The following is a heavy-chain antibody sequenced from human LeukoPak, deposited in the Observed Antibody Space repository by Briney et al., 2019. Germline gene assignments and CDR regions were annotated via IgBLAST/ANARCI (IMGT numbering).Heavy chain of an antibody. Sequence: GGTLRLSCAASGFTFSNYGMSWVRQAPGKGLEWVSSITSSSSYIYYADSVRGRFTISRDNSKNGLYLQMNSLRPEDTAIYYCAREGFTSSWLYYYYYMDVWDKGTTVTVSS. D-gene: IGHD6-13*01. J-gene: IGHJ6*03. CDR3: AREGFTSSWLYYYYYMDV. CDR2: ITSSSSYI. V-gene: IGHV3-21*01. CDR1: GFTFSNYG.